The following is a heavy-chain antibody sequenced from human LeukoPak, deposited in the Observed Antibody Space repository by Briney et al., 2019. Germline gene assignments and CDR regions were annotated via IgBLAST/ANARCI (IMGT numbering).Heavy chain of an antibody. V-gene: IGHV1-69*06. Sequence: SVKVSCKASGDTFSSHAISWVRQAPGQGLEWMGGIIPIFDTADYAQKFQGRVTITADKSTSTTYMYLSSLRSEDTAVYYCARGELGIGASFDYWGQGTLVTVSS. CDR3: ARGELGIGASFDY. J-gene: IGHJ4*02. D-gene: IGHD7-27*01. CDR1: GDTFSSHA. CDR2: IIPIFDTA.